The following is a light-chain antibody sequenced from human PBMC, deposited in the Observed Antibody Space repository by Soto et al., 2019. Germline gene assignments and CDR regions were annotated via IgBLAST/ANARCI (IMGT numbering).Light chain of an antibody. CDR2: AAY. CDR1: QSISSY. J-gene: IGKJ5*01. V-gene: IGKV1-39*01. CDR3: QQSYSTPTT. Sequence: PPCLSSSAGDRVIITCRASQSISSYLNWYQQKPGKAPKLLIYAAYSLESGVPSRFSGSGSETDFTLTISSLQPEDFATYYCQQSYSTPTTFGQGTRLDIK.